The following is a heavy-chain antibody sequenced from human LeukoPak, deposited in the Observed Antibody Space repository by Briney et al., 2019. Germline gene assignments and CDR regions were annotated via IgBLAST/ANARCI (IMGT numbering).Heavy chain of an antibody. J-gene: IGHJ4*02. CDR1: GGSISSSSNY. D-gene: IGHD2-2*01. Sequence: SETLSLTCTVSGGSISSSSNYWGWIRQPPGKGLEWIGSIYYSGSTYYNPSLKSRVTISVDTSKNQFSLKLSSVTAADTAVYYCASSTASTGYCSSTSCYLEWGYWGQGTLVTVSS. CDR2: IYYSGST. CDR3: ASSTASTGYCSSTSCYLEWGY. V-gene: IGHV4-39*01.